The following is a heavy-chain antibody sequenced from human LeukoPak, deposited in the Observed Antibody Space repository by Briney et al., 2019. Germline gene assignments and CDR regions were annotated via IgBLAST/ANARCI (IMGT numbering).Heavy chain of an antibody. D-gene: IGHD6-19*01. CDR3: AKEPYRPPQWPGG. CDR2: ISSSGKST. Sequence: GGSLRLSCAASGFTSSSYALSWVRQAPGKGPEWVSGISSSGKSTYYADSVKGRFTISRDNSKNTLYLQMNSLRAEDTAVYYCAKEPYRPPQWPGGWGQGTLVTVSS. J-gene: IGHJ1*01. V-gene: IGHV3-23*01. CDR1: GFTSSSYA.